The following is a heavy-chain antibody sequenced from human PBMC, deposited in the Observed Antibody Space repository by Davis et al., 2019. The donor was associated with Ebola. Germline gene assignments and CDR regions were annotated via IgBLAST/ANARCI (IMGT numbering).Heavy chain of an antibody. D-gene: IGHD2-2*02. Sequence: GESLKISCAASGFTFSKYDMTWVRQAPGKGLEWVSVISSSSTYIYYADSVKGRFTISRDNAKNSLYLQMNSLRAEDTAVYYCARDLYLGSWNYYGMDVWGQGTTVTVSS. CDR2: ISSSSTYI. V-gene: IGHV3-21*01. CDR1: GFTFSKYD. J-gene: IGHJ6*02. CDR3: ARDLYLGSWNYYGMDV.